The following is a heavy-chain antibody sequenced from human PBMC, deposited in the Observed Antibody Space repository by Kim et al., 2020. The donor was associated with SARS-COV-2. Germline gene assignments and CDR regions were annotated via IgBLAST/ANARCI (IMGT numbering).Heavy chain of an antibody. CDR1: EYTFTHYA. V-gene: IGHV7-4-1*02. D-gene: IGHD3-22*01. CDR2: IDTNTGNT. CDR3: ARGRPNEIDYYDSSGFYSQNDY. Sequence: ASVKVSCKASEYTFTHYAMNWVRQAPGQGLEWMGWIDTNTGNTTYAQGFTGRFVFSLDTSVSTAFLQISSLKAEDTAVYYCARGRPNEIDYYDSSGFYSQNDYWGQGTLVTVSS. J-gene: IGHJ4*02.